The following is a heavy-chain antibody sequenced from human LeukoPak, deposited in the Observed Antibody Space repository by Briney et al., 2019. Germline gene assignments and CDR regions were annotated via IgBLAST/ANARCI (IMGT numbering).Heavy chain of an antibody. J-gene: IGHJ3*02. CDR2: ISGSGGSV. Sequence: PGGSLRLSCAASGFTFSSYAMSWVRQAPGKGLEWVSAISGSGGSVHYADSVKGRFTISRDSSKNTLNLQMNRLRADDTALYYCAREQWLYGQGAFDIWGQGTVVTVSS. CDR1: GFTFSSYA. V-gene: IGHV3-23*01. D-gene: IGHD6-19*01. CDR3: AREQWLYGQGAFDI.